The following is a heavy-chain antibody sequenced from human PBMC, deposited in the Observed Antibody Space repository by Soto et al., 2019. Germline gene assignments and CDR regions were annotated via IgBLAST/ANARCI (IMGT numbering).Heavy chain of an antibody. Sequence: ASVKVSCKASGYTFTSYGISWVRQAPGQGLEWMGWISAYNGNTNYAQKLQGRVTMTTDTSTSTAYMELRSLRSDDTAVYYCGRDHADYYYYYGMDVWGQGTTVTVS. J-gene: IGHJ6*02. CDR1: GYTFTSYG. CDR2: ISAYNGNT. V-gene: IGHV1-18*01. CDR3: GRDHADYYYYYGMDV.